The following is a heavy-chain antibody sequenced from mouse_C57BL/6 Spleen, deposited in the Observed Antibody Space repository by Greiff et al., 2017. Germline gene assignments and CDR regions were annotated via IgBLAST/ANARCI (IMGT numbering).Heavy chain of an antibody. CDR2: INPSTGGT. D-gene: IGHD2-3*01. J-gene: IGHJ2*01. CDR3: ARWRDGYYGYFDY. Sequence: EVQLQESGPELVKPGASVKISCKASGYSFTGYYMNWVKQSPEKSLEWIGEINPSTGGTTYNQKFKAKATLTVDKSSSTAYMQLKSLTSEDSAVYYCARWRDGYYGYFDYWGQGTTLTVSS. CDR1: GYSFTGYY. V-gene: IGHV1-42*01.